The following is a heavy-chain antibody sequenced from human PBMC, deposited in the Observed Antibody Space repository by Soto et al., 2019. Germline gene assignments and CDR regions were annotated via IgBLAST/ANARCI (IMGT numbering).Heavy chain of an antibody. J-gene: IGHJ6*02. CDR2: ISYDGSIK. V-gene: IGHV3-30*18. CDR3: ANSEYSRYKNIDV. CDR1: GFTFRGYG. Sequence: GGSLRLSCAASGFTFRGYGMHWVRQAPGRGLEWVARISYDGSIKYYADSVRGRFTISRDNSKNTLYLQMNSLRAEDTAVYYCANSEYSRYKNIDVWGQGTTVTVSS. D-gene: IGHD5-18*01.